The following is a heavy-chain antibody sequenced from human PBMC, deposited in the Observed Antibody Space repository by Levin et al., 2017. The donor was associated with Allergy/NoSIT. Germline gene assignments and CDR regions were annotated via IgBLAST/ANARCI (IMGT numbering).Heavy chain of an antibody. CDR1: GGSISSGGYY. D-gene: IGHD6-13*01. V-gene: IGHV4-31*03. J-gene: IGHJ4*02. CDR2: IYYSGST. Sequence: SETLSLTCTVSGGSISSGGYYWSWIRQHPGKGLEWIGYIYYSGSTYYNPSLKSRVTISVDTSKNQFSLKLSSVTAADTAVYYCSRGSGYSSPYWGQGTLVTVSS. CDR3: SRGSGYSSPY.